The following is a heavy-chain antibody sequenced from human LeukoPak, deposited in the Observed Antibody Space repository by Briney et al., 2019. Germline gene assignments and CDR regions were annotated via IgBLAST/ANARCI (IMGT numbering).Heavy chain of an antibody. CDR3: AKCLDFDWLLSD. Sequence: GGTLRLSCAASGFTFSSYGMSWVRQAPGKGLEWVPAISGSGGSTYYADSVKGRFTISRDNSKNTLYLQMNSLRAEDTAVYYCAKCLDFDWLLSDWGQGTLVTVSS. CDR1: GFTFSSYG. D-gene: IGHD3-9*01. V-gene: IGHV3-23*01. J-gene: IGHJ4*02. CDR2: ISGSGGST.